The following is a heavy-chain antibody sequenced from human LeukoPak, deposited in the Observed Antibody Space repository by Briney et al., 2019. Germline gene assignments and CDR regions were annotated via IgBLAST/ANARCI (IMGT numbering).Heavy chain of an antibody. CDR2: IYYSGST. J-gene: IGHJ5*02. D-gene: IGHD6-13*01. CDR1: GGSISSYY. V-gene: IGHV4-59*01. Sequence: SETLSLTCTVSGGSISSYYWSWIRQPPGKGLEWIGYIYYSGSTNYNPSLKSRVTISVETSKNQFSLKLSSVTAADTAVYYCARDIAAAGSGMWFDPWGQGTLVTVSS. CDR3: ARDIAAAGSGMWFDP.